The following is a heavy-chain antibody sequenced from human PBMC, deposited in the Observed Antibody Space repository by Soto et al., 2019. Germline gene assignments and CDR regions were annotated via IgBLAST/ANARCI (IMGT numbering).Heavy chain of an antibody. CDR1: GFTFSGFA. CDR3: AKVPYSSNWYHFDY. Sequence: PGGSLSLSCAASGFTFSGFATSWVRQAPGKGLEWVSAISASGGSTYYADSVKGRFTISRDNSKNTLYLQMNSLRAEDAAVYYCAKVPYSSNWYHFDYWGQGSLVTVSS. V-gene: IGHV3-23*01. D-gene: IGHD6-13*01. CDR2: ISASGGST. J-gene: IGHJ4*02.